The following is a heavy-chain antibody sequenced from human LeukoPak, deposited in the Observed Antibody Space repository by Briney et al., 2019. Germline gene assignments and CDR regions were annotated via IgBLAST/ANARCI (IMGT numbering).Heavy chain of an antibody. V-gene: IGHV5-51*01. CDR3: ARETSGIAVTPPHPWFDP. CDR2: IYPGDSDT. J-gene: IGHJ5*02. CDR1: GYSFTNYW. D-gene: IGHD6-19*01. Sequence: PGESLKISCKGSGYSFTNYWIGWVRQMPGKGLELMGIIYPGDSDTKYSPSFQGQVTISADKSISTAYLQWSSLEASDTAMYYCARETSGIAVTPPHPWFDPWGQGTLDTVSS.